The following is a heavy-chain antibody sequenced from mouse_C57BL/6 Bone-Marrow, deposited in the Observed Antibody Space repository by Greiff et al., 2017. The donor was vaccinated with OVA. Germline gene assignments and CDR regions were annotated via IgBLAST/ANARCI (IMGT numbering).Heavy chain of an antibody. J-gene: IGHJ3*01. CDR1: GYTFTSYW. Sequence: QVQLQQPGAELVKPGASVKLSCKASGYTFTSYWMQWVKQRPGQGLEWIGEIDPSDSYTNYNQKFKGKATLTVDTSSSTAYMQLSSLTSEDSAVYYCARRTYYSNHGGEFAYWGQGTLVTVSA. V-gene: IGHV1-50*01. CDR2: IDPSDSYT. D-gene: IGHD2-5*01. CDR3: ARRTYYSNHGGEFAY.